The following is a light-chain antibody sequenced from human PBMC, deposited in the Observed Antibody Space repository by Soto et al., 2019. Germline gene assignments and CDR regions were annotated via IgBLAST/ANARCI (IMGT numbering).Light chain of an antibody. Sequence: ETVMTQSPATLSVSPGERATLSCRASQSVNSNLAWYQQKPGQAPRLLISGASSRATGIPDRFTGSGSGTDFTLTISRLEPEDFAVYYCQQYGSSPRTFGQGTKVEIK. CDR2: GAS. CDR3: QQYGSSPRT. J-gene: IGKJ1*01. V-gene: IGKV3-20*01. CDR1: QSVNSN.